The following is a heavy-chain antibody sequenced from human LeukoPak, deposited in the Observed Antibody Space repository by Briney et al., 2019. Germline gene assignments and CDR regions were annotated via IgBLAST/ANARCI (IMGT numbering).Heavy chain of an antibody. CDR1: GYTFTSYG. CDR3: ARVADYYDILTGYLPFDY. V-gene: IGHV1-18*01. J-gene: IGHJ4*02. Sequence: ASVKVSCKASGYTFTSYGISWVRQAPGQGLEWMGWISAYNGNTNYAQKLQGRVTMTTDTSTSTAYMELRSLRSDDTAVYYCARVADYYDILTGYLPFDYWGQGTLVTVSS. D-gene: IGHD3-9*01. CDR2: ISAYNGNT.